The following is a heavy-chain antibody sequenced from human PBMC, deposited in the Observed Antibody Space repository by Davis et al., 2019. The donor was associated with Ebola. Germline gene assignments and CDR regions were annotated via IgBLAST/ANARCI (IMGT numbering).Heavy chain of an antibody. V-gene: IGHV6-1*01. CDR1: GDSVSSNSAA. Sequence: HSQTLSLTCAISGDSVSSNSAAWNWIRQSPSRGLEWLGRTYYRSKWYNDYAVSVKSRITINPDTSKNQFSLQLNSVTPEDTAVYYCARDSSFGVVVAARWFDPWGQGTLVTVSS. CDR3: ARDSSFGVVVAARWFDP. J-gene: IGHJ5*02. D-gene: IGHD2-15*01. CDR2: TYYRSKWYN.